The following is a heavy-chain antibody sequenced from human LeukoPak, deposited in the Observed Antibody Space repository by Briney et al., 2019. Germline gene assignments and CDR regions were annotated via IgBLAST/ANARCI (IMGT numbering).Heavy chain of an antibody. Sequence: SETLSLTCTVPGGSISSYYWSWIRQPPGKGLEWIGYIYYSGSTNYNPSLKGRVTISVDTSRNQFFLKLSSVTAADTAVYYCARVKQGYYYYMDVWGKGTTVTVSS. CDR1: GGSISSYY. CDR2: IYYSGST. D-gene: IGHD6-13*01. V-gene: IGHV4-59*01. J-gene: IGHJ6*03. CDR3: ARVKQGYYYYMDV.